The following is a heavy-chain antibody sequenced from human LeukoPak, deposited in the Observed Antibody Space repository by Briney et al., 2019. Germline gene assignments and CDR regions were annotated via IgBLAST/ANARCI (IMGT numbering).Heavy chain of an antibody. J-gene: IGHJ4*02. D-gene: IGHD5-18*01. V-gene: IGHV3-74*01. CDR2: INSDGSST. Sequence: GGSLRLSCAASGFTFSSYWIHWVRQAPGKGLVWVSRINSDGSSTSYADSVKGRFTIPRDNAKNTLYLQMNSLRAEDTAVYYCARVIGGYSYGYPDYWGQGTLVTVSS. CDR3: ARVIGGYSYGYPDY. CDR1: GFTFSSYW.